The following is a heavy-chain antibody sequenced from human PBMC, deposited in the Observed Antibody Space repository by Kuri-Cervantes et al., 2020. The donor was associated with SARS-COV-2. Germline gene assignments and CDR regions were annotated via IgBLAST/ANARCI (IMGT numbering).Heavy chain of an antibody. Sequence: LSLTCAASGFTFSSYSMNWVRQAPGKGLEWVSYISSSSSTIYYADSVKGRFTISRDNAKNSPYLQINSLRAEDTAIYYCARIPSTIFGVVIGGLDVWGKGTTVTVSS. CDR3: ARIPSTIFGVVIGGLDV. CDR1: GFTFSSYS. CDR2: ISSSSSTI. D-gene: IGHD3-3*01. V-gene: IGHV3-48*01. J-gene: IGHJ6*04.